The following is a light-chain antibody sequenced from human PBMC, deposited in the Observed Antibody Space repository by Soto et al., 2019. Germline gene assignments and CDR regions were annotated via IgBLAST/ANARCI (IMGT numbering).Light chain of an antibody. CDR2: QAS. Sequence: DIQMTQSPSTLSASVGDRVTITCRASQSLNSELAWYQQKPGKAPKLLIYQASSLKGGVPSRFTGTGSGTEFTLPISSLQPDDSATYYCQQYNAYSLTFGGGTKVEIK. V-gene: IGKV1-5*03. CDR1: QSLNSE. CDR3: QQYNAYSLT. J-gene: IGKJ4*01.